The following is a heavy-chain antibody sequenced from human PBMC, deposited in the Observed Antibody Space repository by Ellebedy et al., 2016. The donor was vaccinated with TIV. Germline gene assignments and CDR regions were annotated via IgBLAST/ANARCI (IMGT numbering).Heavy chain of an antibody. D-gene: IGHD1-26*01. CDR3: ARDRTREPYYYYGMDV. CDR2: IKQDGSEK. Sequence: GGSLRLXXAASGFTFSSSWMSWVRQAPGKGLEWVANIKQDGSEKYYVDSVKGRFTISRDNAKNSLYLQMNSLRAEDTAVYYCARDRTREPYYYYGMDVWGQGTTVTVSS. CDR1: GFTFSSSW. V-gene: IGHV3-7*04. J-gene: IGHJ6*02.